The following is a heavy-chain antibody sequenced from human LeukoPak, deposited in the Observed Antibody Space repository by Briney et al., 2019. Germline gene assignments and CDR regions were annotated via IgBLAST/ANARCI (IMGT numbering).Heavy chain of an antibody. CDR2: IKSKTDGRTT. V-gene: IGHV3-15*01. CDR1: GFTFSNAW. D-gene: IGHD3-3*01. J-gene: IGHJ4*02. CDR3: TTDVDFWSGYYTIRLDY. Sequence: GGSLRLSCAASGFTFSNAWMSWVRQAPGKGLEWVGRIKSKTDGRTTDYAAPVKGRFTISRDDSKNTLYLQMNSLKTEDTAVYYCTTDVDFWSGYYTIRLDYWGQGTLVTVSS.